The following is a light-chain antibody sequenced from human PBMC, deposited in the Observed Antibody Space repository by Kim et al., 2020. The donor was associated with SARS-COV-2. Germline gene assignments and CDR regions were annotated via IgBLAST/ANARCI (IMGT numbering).Light chain of an antibody. CDR1: SLRTYF. V-gene: IGLV3-19*01. Sequence: SSELTQDPTVSVALGQTIRLSCQGDSLRTYFAYWYQQKPGQAPILVIYGKDKRPSGIPARFSGSGSGNTASLTITGPQAEDEADYYCASRDSSGHLFVFGSGTKVTVL. CDR2: GKD. J-gene: IGLJ1*01. CDR3: ASRDSSGHLFV.